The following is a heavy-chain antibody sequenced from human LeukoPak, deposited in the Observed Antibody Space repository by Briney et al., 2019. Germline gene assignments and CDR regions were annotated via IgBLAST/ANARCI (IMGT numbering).Heavy chain of an antibody. CDR3: ASYDFWSGYLDV. Sequence: SETLSLTCTVSGGSISSYYWSWIRQPPGKGLEWIGYIYYSGSTNYNPSLKSRVTISVDTSKNQFSLKLSSVTAADTAVYYCASYDFWSGYLDVWSQGTTVTVSS. J-gene: IGHJ6*02. CDR1: GGSISSYY. D-gene: IGHD3-3*01. V-gene: IGHV4-59*01. CDR2: IYYSGST.